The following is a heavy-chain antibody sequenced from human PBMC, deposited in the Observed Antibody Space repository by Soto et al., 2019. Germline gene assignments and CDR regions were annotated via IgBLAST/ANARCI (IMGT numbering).Heavy chain of an antibody. CDR1: GYTFTGYY. CDR2: IIRIFSTA. V-gene: IGHV1-69*13. CDR3: ARDSPIARMDV. J-gene: IGHJ6*02. D-gene: IGHD6-13*01. Sequence: ASVKVSCKSSGYTFTGYYMHWVRQAPGQGLEWMGGIIRIFSTANYAQKFQGRVTITADESTSTAYMELSSLRSEDTAVYYCARDSPIARMDVWGQGTTVTVSS.